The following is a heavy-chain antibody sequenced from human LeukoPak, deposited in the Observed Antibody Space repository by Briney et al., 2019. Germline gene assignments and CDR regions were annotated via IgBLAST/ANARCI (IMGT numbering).Heavy chain of an antibody. Sequence: GGSLRLSCAASGFTFSNYGMHWVRQAPGKGLEGVSYISSSSSTIYYADSVKGRFTISRDNAKNSLYLQMNSLRAEDTAVYYCARIDYSNYGPFDYWGQGTLVTVSS. CDR3: ARIDYSNYGPFDY. V-gene: IGHV3-48*01. D-gene: IGHD4-11*01. J-gene: IGHJ4*02. CDR1: GFTFSNYG. CDR2: ISSSSSTI.